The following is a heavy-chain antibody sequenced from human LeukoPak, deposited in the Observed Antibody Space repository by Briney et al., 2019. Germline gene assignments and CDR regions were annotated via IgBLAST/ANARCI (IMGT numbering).Heavy chain of an antibody. V-gene: IGHV4-39*01. CDR3: ARSTFGGAFDI. D-gene: IGHD3-16*01. J-gene: IGHJ3*02. CDR1: GGSISSSSYY. CDR2: IYYSAST. Sequence: SETLSLTCTVSGGSISSSSYYWGWIRQPPGKGLEWIGSIYYSASTYYNPSLKSRLTISVDTSKNQFSLKLSSVTAADTTVYYCARSTFGGAFDIWGQGTMVTVSS.